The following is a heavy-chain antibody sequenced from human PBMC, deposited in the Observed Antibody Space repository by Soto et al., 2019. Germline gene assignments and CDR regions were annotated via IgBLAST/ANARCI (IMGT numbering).Heavy chain of an antibody. Sequence: GGSLRLSCAASGFTFSSYWMSWVRQAPGKGLEWVANIKQDGSEKYYVDSVKSRFTISRDNAKNSLYLQMNSLRAEDTAVYYCARDLAGEYNWYPYYFDYWGQGTLVTVSS. D-gene: IGHD1-20*01. CDR2: IKQDGSEK. V-gene: IGHV3-7*01. CDR3: ARDLAGEYNWYPYYFDY. CDR1: GFTFSSYW. J-gene: IGHJ4*02.